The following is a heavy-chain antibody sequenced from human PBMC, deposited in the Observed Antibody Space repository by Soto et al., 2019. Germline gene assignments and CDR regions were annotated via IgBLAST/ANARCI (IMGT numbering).Heavy chain of an antibody. D-gene: IGHD3-10*01. CDR2: ISGSGGST. CDR1: GFNFSNYA. V-gene: IGHV3-23*01. Sequence: EVQLLESGGGLVQPGGSLRLSCAASGFNFSNYAMSWVRQAPGKGLEWLSGISGSGGSTYYTDSVKGRLTISRDNSKNTLYLQMKSLRAEDTAKYYCAKDQGRAYWYFDLWGRGTLVGVSS. CDR3: AKDQGRAYWYFDL. J-gene: IGHJ2*01.